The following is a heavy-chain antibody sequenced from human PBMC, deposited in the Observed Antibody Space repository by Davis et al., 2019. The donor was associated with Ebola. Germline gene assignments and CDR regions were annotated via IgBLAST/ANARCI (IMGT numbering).Heavy chain of an antibody. J-gene: IGHJ6*02. CDR1: GFTFSSYW. CDR3: ARAIVATSVGVLSLKYYYYGMDV. D-gene: IGHD5-12*01. V-gene: IGHV3-7*03. CDR2: IKQDGSEK. Sequence: PGGSLRLSCAASGFTFSSYWMSWVRQAPGKGLEWVANIKQDGSEKYYVDSVKGRFTISRDNAKNSLYLQMNSLRAEDTAVYYCARAIVATSVGVLSLKYYYYGMDVWGQGTTVTVSS.